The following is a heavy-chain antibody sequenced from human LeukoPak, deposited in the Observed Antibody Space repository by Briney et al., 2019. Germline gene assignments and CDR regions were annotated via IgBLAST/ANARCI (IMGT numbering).Heavy chain of an antibody. Sequence: PGGSLRLSCAGSGFTFSSYEMNWVRQAPGKGLEWVSYISSGGSTIFYADSVKGRFTISRDNAKNSLYLQMNSLRAEDTAVYYCVKDHDWALDFWGQGTLVTVSS. CDR1: GFTFSSYE. D-gene: IGHD3-9*01. J-gene: IGHJ4*02. CDR2: ISSGGSTI. CDR3: VKDHDWALDF. V-gene: IGHV3-48*03.